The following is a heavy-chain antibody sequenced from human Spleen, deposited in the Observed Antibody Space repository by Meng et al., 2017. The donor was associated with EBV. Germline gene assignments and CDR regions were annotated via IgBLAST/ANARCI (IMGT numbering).Heavy chain of an antibody. Sequence: QVPLQESGPGLWKPSDTPSLTRAVSGYSISSGYWWGWIRQPPGKGLEWIGYISYSGNTHYNPSLKSRVTMSIDTSKNQFSLNLSSVTAVDTAVYYCVRYNSGGNSRTFDYWGQGTLVTVSS. CDR3: VRYNSGGNSRTFDY. D-gene: IGHD1-26*01. J-gene: IGHJ4*02. CDR1: GYSISSGYW. V-gene: IGHV4-28*01. CDR2: ISYSGNT.